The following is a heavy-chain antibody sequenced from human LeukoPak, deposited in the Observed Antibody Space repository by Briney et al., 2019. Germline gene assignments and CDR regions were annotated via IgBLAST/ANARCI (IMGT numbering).Heavy chain of an antibody. V-gene: IGHV3-23*01. CDR2: ISGGGSNT. D-gene: IGHD2-2*01. CDR1: GFMFSSYA. CDR3: AKGCRSANCDEGRWFDP. J-gene: IGHJ5*02. Sequence: PGGSLRLSCAASGFMFSSYAMSWVRQAPGKGLVWVSSISGGGSNTYFADSVKGRFSVSRDNSKNTLYLPMNSLRAEDTATYYCAKGCRSANCDEGRWFDPWGQGTLVIVSS.